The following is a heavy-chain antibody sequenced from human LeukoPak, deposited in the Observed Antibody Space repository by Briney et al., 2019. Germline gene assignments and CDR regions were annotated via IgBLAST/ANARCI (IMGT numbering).Heavy chain of an antibody. CDR2: ISSSGSTI. CDR1: GFTFSSYE. D-gene: IGHD5-18*01. J-gene: IGHJ6*02. Sequence: PGGSLRLSCAASGFTFSSYEMNWVRQAPGKGLEWVSYISSSGSTIYYADSVKGRFTISRDNAKNSLYLQMNSLRAEDTAVYYCARGGYSYGPYYSYGMDVWGQGTTVTVSS. V-gene: IGHV3-48*03. CDR3: ARGGYSYGPYYSYGMDV.